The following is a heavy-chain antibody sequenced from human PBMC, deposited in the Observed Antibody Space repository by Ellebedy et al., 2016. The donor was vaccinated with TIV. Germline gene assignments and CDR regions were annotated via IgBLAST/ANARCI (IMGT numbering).Heavy chain of an antibody. V-gene: IGHV4-34*01. J-gene: IGHJ5*02. CDR2: ITNTGTT. Sequence: MPSETLSLTCAVSGGSFGDSFWSWIRQSPGQGLEWIAEITNTGTTLYNPSLKSPATILVDASRNQFSLRLTSVTAPASAVYFCSGRVFPPRAAPDFARFRDTYFDPWGQGTLVTVSS. CDR1: GGSFGDSF. D-gene: IGHD3-10*01. CDR3: SGRVFPPRAAPDFARFRDTYFDP.